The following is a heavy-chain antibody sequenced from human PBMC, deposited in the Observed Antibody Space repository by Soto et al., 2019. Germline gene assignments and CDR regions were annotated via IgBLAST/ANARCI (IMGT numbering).Heavy chain of an antibody. CDR3: ARLRWLQSKLFDY. Sequence: SETLSLTCTVSGGSISSSSYYWGWIRQPPGKGLEWIGSIYYSGSTYYNPSLKSRVTISVETSKNQFSLKLSSVTAADTAVYYCARLRWLQSKLFDYWGQGSLVTVSS. V-gene: IGHV4-39*01. D-gene: IGHD5-12*01. J-gene: IGHJ4*02. CDR1: GGSISSSSYY. CDR2: IYYSGST.